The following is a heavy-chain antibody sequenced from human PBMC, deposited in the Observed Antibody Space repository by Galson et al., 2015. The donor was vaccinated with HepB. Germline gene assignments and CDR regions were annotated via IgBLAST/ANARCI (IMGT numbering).Heavy chain of an antibody. Sequence: SLRLSCAASGFTFSSFGMSWVRQAPGKGLEWVSSISSSSTYIYYADSVRGRFTISRDNAKNSLYLRMNSLRAEDTAVYYCARAPGDSSDYPPSGFWGQGTLVTVSS. D-gene: IGHD3-22*01. CDR2: ISSSSTYI. CDR1: GFTFSSFG. V-gene: IGHV3-21*01. CDR3: ARAPGDSSDYPPSGF. J-gene: IGHJ4*02.